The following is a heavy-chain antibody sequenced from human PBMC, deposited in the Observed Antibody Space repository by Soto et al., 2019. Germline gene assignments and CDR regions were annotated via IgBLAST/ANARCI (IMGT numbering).Heavy chain of an antibody. V-gene: IGHV1-8*01. CDR3: ARVAQDWYDFWSGPGAFDI. Sequence: ASVKVSCKASGCTFTSYDINWVRQATGQGLEWMGWMNPNSGNTGYAQKFQGRVTMTRNTSISTAYMELSSLRSEDTAVYYCARVAQDWYDFWSGPGAFDIWGQGTMVTVSS. CDR1: GCTFTSYD. J-gene: IGHJ3*02. CDR2: MNPNSGNT. D-gene: IGHD3-3*01.